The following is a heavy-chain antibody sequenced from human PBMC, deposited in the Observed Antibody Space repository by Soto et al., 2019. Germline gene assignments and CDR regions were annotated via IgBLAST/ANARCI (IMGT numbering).Heavy chain of an antibody. V-gene: IGHV3-23*01. D-gene: IGHD1-26*01. CDR2: IAESGGGT. CDR3: ANRLGTYFLSGLPFDI. J-gene: IGHJ3*02. CDR1: GFTFSSHP. Sequence: GGSLRLSCTASGFTFSSHPMSWVRQAPGKGLEWVSAIAESGGGTAYVDSVKGRFTISRDNAKNRLYLQMNSLRAEDTAVYYCANRLGTYFLSGLPFDIWAKGQWSPSPQ.